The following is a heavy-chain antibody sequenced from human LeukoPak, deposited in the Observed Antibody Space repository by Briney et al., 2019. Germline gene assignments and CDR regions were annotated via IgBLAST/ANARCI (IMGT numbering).Heavy chain of an antibody. V-gene: IGHV3-49*04. D-gene: IGHD3-3*01. CDR1: GFTFGDYA. J-gene: IGHJ4*02. CDR3: TRDQYYDFWSGYELDY. CDR2: IRSKAYGGTT. Sequence: SLRLSCTASGFTFGDYAMSWVRQAPGKGLEWVGFIRSKAYGGTTEYAASVKGRFTISRDDSKSIAYLQMNSLKTEDTAVYYCTRDQYYDFWSGYELDYWGQGTLVTVSS.